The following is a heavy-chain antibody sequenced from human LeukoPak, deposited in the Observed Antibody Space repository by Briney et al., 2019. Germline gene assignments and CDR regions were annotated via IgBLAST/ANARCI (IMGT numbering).Heavy chain of an antibody. CDR1: GYTFTSYD. CDR3: ARGLRYFDWLLPHYGMDV. J-gene: IGHJ6*02. Sequence: ASVKVSCKASGYTFTSYDINWVRQATGQGLEWMGWMNPNSGNTGYAQKFQGRVTMTRSTSISTAYMELSSLRSEDTAVYYCARGLRYFDWLLPHYGMDVWAKGPRSPSP. V-gene: IGHV1-8*01. D-gene: IGHD3-9*01. CDR2: MNPNSGNT.